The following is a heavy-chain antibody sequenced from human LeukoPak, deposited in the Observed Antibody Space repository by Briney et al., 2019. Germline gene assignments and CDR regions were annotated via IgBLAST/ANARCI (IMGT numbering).Heavy chain of an antibody. CDR2: ISSSSSYI. CDR3: AKGHSYGYDYFDY. CDR1: GFTFSSYS. V-gene: IGHV3-21*04. D-gene: IGHD5-18*01. Sequence: GGSLRLSCAASGFTFSSYSMNWVRQAPGKGLEWVSSISSSSSYIYYADSVKGRFTISRDNSKNSLYLQMNSLRAEDTALYYCAKGHSYGYDYFDYWGQGTLVTVSS. J-gene: IGHJ4*02.